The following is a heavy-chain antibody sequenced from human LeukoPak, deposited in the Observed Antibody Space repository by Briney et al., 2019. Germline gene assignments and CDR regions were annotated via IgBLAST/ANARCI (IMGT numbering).Heavy chain of an antibody. CDR3: GGPRSAFQPFDY. D-gene: IGHD3-3*01. CDR2: IHRDGST. J-gene: IGHJ4*02. CDR1: GVSISTGYW. Sequence: PSETLSLTCVVSGVSISTGYWWSWVRQSPEKGLEWIGEIHRDGSTNYNPSLKSRATISVDTSTNQFSLKLSSVTAADTAIYYCGGPRSAFQPFDYWGQGTLIIVSS. V-gene: IGHV4-4*02.